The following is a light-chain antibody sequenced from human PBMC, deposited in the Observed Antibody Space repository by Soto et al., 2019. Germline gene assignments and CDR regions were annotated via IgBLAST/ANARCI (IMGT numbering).Light chain of an antibody. V-gene: IGKV3-20*01. Sequence: EIVLAQSPDTLSLSPGERATLSCSTSQSMSTNYLAWYQPKSSQPPRRLIYGASIRATSIPDRFSGSVSGTDFTITISRLEPEDFAVYYCHQYDSSSLTFGGGAKVEIK. CDR1: QSMSTNY. CDR3: HQYDSSSLT. J-gene: IGKJ4*01. CDR2: GAS.